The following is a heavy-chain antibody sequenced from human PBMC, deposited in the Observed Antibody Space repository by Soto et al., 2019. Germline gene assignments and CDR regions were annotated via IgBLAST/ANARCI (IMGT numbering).Heavy chain of an antibody. CDR2: IDSDGNRI. V-gene: IGHV3-74*03. CDR1: GFTFNSYW. Sequence: EVQLVQSGGGLVQPGGSLRLSCAASGFTFNSYWMHWVRQVPGKGLVWVSRIDSDGNRITYADSVKGRFTISRDNAKNTLYLQMNSLRAEDTAVYYCVRLRSTTWWGEDAFEIWGQGTMVTVSS. D-gene: IGHD4-17*01. J-gene: IGHJ3*02. CDR3: VRLRSTTWWGEDAFEI.